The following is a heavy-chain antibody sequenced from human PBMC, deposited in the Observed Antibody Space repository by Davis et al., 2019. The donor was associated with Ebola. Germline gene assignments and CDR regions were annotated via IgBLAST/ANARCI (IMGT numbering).Heavy chain of an antibody. CDR2: MYYSVST. CDR1: GGSISRSSYS. CDR3: ARERGIAARRIDY. J-gene: IGHJ4*02. V-gene: IGHV4-39*07. Sequence: MPSETLSLTCTVSGGSISRSSYSWGCIRQPPGKGREWIGSMYYSVSTYYNPSLKSPVTISVDRSKNQFSLKRSSVTAADTAVYYCARERGIAARRIDYWGQGTLVTVSS. D-gene: IGHD6-6*01.